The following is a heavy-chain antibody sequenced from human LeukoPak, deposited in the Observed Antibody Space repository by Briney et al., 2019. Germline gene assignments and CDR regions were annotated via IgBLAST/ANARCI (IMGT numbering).Heavy chain of an antibody. V-gene: IGHV3-48*04. CDR2: ISSSSTI. Sequence: PGGSLRLSCAASGFTFSSYSMNWVRQAPGKGLEWVSYISSSSTIYSADSVKGRFTISRDNAKKSLYLQMNSLRAEDTAVYYCARVRYDSSGYYSLSDYWGQGTLVTVSS. CDR1: GFTFSSYS. D-gene: IGHD3-22*01. CDR3: ARVRYDSSGYYSLSDY. J-gene: IGHJ4*02.